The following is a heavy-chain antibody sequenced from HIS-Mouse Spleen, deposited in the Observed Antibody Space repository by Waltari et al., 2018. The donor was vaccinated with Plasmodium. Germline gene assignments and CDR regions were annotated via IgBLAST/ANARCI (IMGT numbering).Heavy chain of an antibody. J-gene: IGHJ3*02. Sequence: EVQLLESGGGLVQPGGSLRLSCAASGFNFSRYAMSWVRQAPGQGLEWVSAISGSGGSTYYADSVKGRFTISRDNSKNTLYLQMNSLRAEDTAVYYCAKISGWYAGAFDIWGQGTMVTVSS. CDR2: ISGSGGST. V-gene: IGHV3-23*01. CDR3: AKISGWYAGAFDI. CDR1: GFNFSRYA. D-gene: IGHD6-19*01.